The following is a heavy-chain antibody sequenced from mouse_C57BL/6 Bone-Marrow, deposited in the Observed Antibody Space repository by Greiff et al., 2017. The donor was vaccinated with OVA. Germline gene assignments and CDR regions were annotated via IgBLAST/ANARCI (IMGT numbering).Heavy chain of an antibody. V-gene: IGHV5-6*02. CDR3: AIIYYYGSSFYWYFDV. CDR1: GFTFSSYG. CDR2: ISSGGSYT. Sequence: DVKLVESGGDLVKPGGSLKLSCAASGFTFSSYGMSWVRQTPDKRLEWVATISSGGSYTYYPDSVKGRFTISRDNAKNTLYLQMSSVKSEDTAMYYCAIIYYYGSSFYWYFDVWGTGTTVTVSS. J-gene: IGHJ1*03. D-gene: IGHD1-1*01.